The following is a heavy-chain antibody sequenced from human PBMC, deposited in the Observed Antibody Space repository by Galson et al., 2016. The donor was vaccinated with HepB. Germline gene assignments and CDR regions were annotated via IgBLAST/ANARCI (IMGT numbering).Heavy chain of an antibody. Sequence: SVKVSCKASGYTFTSYGITWVRQAPGQGLEWTGWISAYNGNTNYAQKLQGRVTMTTDTSTSTAYMELRSLRSDDTAVYYCAAAVAGNFDYWGQGILVTVSS. V-gene: IGHV1-18*04. CDR1: GYTFTSYG. CDR2: ISAYNGNT. CDR3: AAAVAGNFDY. D-gene: IGHD6-19*01. J-gene: IGHJ4*02.